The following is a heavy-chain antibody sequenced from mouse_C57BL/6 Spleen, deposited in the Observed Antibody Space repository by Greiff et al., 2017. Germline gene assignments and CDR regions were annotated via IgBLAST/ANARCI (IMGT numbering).Heavy chain of an antibody. V-gene: IGHV1-80*01. CDR1: GYAFSSYW. D-gene: IGHD1-1*01. Sequence: VHLVESGAELVKPGASVKISCKASGYAFSSYWMNWVKQRPGKGLEWIGQIYPGDGDTNYNGKFKGKATLTADKSSSTAYMQLSSLTSEDSAVYFCARLLDYGSVDYWGQGTTLTVSS. J-gene: IGHJ2*01. CDR3: ARLLDYGSVDY. CDR2: IYPGDGDT.